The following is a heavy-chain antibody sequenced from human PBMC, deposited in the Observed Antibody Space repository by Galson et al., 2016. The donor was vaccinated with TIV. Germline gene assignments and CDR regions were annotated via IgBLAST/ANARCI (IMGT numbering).Heavy chain of an antibody. CDR1: GFTFGSYG. CDR3: TRGGERHCDL. V-gene: IGHV3-74*01. Sequence: SLRLSCAASGFTFGSYGMHWVRQAPGKGLMWVSRISYDGSDKIYTDSVKGRFTISRDNAKSSLYLEMNNLRAEDTAVYYCTRGGERHCDLWVQGSLVTVSS. D-gene: IGHD1-1*01. J-gene: IGHJ5*02. CDR2: ISYDGSDK.